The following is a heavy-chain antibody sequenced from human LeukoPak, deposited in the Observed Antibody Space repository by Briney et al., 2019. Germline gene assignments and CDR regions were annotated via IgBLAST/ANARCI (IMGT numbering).Heavy chain of an antibody. V-gene: IGHV3-15*01. J-gene: IGHJ4*02. CDR2: IKSKTDGRTT. CDR1: GFTFSNAR. Sequence: GGSLRLSCAASGFTFSNARMSWVRQAPGKGLEWVGRIKSKTDGRTTDYAAHVKGRFTISRDDSKNTLYLQMNSLKTEDTAVYYCTTDNVYGSGGSCYSVNYFDYWGQGTLVTVSS. D-gene: IGHD2-15*01. CDR3: TTDNVYGSGGSCYSVNYFDY.